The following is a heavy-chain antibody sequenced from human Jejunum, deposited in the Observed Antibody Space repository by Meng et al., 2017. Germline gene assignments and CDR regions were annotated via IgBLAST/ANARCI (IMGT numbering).Heavy chain of an antibody. CDR2: IFNSDTT. CDR3: ARANNGWGHVDS. V-gene: IGHV4-31*03. D-gene: IGHD2-21*02. Sequence: SETLSLTCTVSGGSISSSYHYWSWIRQHPKKGLEWIGYIFNSDTTYYNPSLKSRLTISLDTSKKQFSLKLSSMTAADTAVYYCARANNGWGHVDSWGQGTLVTVSS. CDR1: GGSISSSYHY. J-gene: IGHJ4*02.